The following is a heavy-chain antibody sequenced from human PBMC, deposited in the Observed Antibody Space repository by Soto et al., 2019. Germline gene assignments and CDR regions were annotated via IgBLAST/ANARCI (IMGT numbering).Heavy chain of an antibody. CDR2: INPSGGST. D-gene: IGHD3-9*01. CDR3: ARVADYDILTGTPGGMDV. J-gene: IGHJ6*02. Sequence: GASVKVSCKASGYTFTSYYMHWVRQAPGQGLEWMGIINPSGGSTSYAQEFQGRVTMTRDTSTSTVYMELSSLRSEDTAVYYCARVADYDILTGTPGGMDVWGQGTTVTVSS. V-gene: IGHV1-46*01. CDR1: GYTFTSYY.